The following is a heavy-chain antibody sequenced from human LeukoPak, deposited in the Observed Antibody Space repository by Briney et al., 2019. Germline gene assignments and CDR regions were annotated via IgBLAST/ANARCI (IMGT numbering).Heavy chain of an antibody. J-gene: IGHJ4*02. CDR2: IDFGGNT. D-gene: IGHD6-19*01. V-gene: IGHV4-39*01. CDR1: GGSISSSGWY. Sequence: SETLSLTCTVSGGSISSSGWYWGWIRQPPGKGLEWIGSIDFGGNTYYNPPLKSRVTISGDTSKNQISLKLKSVTAADTAVYYCGRGGAIAVAGTWGQGTLLTVSS. CDR3: GRGGAIAVAGT.